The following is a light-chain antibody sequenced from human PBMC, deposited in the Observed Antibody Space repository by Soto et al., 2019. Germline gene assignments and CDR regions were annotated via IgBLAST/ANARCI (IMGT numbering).Light chain of an antibody. V-gene: IGLV2-11*01. J-gene: IGLJ2*01. CDR3: CSYVGSYTVV. CDR1: SSDVGGYNY. Sequence: QSALTQPRSVSGSPGQSVTISCTGTSSDVGGYNYVSWYQQHPGKAPKLMIYDVSKRPSGVPDRFSVSKSGNTASLTISGLQAEDEADYYCCSYVGSYTVVFGGGTKVTVL. CDR2: DVS.